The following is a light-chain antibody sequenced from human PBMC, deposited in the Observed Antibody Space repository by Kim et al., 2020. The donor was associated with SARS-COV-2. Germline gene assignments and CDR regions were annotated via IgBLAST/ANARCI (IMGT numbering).Light chain of an antibody. CDR1: SSDVGGYNY. CDR2: EVS. J-gene: IGLJ1*01. Sequence: GQSVTIACTGTSSDVGGYNYVSWYQQQPGKAPKLMIYEVSKRPSGVPDRFSGSKSGNTASLTVSGLQAEDDADYYCSSYAGSSLYVFGAGTKVTVL. V-gene: IGLV2-8*01. CDR3: SSYAGSSLYV.